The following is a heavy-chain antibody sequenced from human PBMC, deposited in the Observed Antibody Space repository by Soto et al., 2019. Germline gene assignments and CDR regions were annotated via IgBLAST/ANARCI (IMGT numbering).Heavy chain of an antibody. CDR3: ARSIGYCSGGXXSYFDY. J-gene: IGHJ4*02. Sequence: QVQLVQSGAEVKKPGSSVKVSCKASGGTFSSYTISWVRQAPGQGLEWMGRIIPILGIANYAQKFQGRVTITADKSTSTAYMELSSLRSEDTAVYYCARSIGYCSGGXXSYFDYWGQGTLVTVSS. V-gene: IGHV1-69*02. D-gene: IGHD2-15*01. CDR2: IIPILGIA. CDR1: GGTFSSYT.